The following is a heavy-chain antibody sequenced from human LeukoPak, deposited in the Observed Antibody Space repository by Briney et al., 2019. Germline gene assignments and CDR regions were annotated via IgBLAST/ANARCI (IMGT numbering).Heavy chain of an antibody. J-gene: IGHJ4*02. CDR3: ARDGGYNYGYIPFDY. D-gene: IGHD5-18*01. V-gene: IGHV1-2*02. CDR2: INPNSGGT. CDR1: GGTFSSYA. Sequence: GASVKVSCKASGGTFSSYAISWVRQAPGQGLEWMGWINPNSGGTNYAQKFQGRVTMTRDTSISTAYMELSRLRSDDTAVYYCARDGGYNYGYIPFDYWGQGTLVTVSS.